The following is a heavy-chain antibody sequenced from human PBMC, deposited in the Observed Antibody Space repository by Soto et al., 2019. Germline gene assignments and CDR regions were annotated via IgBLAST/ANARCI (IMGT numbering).Heavy chain of an antibody. CDR2: IYYSGST. J-gene: IGHJ5*02. D-gene: IGHD5-12*01. CDR3: ARTVEERLGYSGDDSWFDP. Sequence: QVQLQESGPGLVKPSETLSLTCTVSGGSISSYYWNWIRQPPGKGLEWIGYIYYSGSTNYNPSLKSRVTISVDTSKNQFSLRLRSVTAADTAVYDFARTVEERLGYSGDDSWFDPWGQGTLVTVSS. CDR1: GGSISSYY. V-gene: IGHV4-59*01.